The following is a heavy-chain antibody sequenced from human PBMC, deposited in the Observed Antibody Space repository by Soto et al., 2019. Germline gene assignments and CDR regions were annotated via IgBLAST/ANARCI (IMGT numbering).Heavy chain of an antibody. V-gene: IGHV3-21*01. CDR2: ISSSSSYI. CDR3: ARDPEGVVRYYYYYGMDV. CDR1: GFTFSSYS. Sequence: GGSLRLSCAASGFTFSSYSMNWVRQAPGKGLEWVSSISSSSSYIYYADSVKGRFTISRDNAKNSLYLQMNSLRAEDTAVYYCARDPEGVVRYYYYYGMDVWGQGTTVTVSS. D-gene: IGHD3-10*01. J-gene: IGHJ6*02.